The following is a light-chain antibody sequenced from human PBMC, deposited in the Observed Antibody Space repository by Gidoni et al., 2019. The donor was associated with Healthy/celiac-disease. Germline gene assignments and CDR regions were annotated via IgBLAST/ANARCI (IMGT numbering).Light chain of an antibody. CDR2: DAS. CDR3: QQRSNWPRT. V-gene: IGKV3-11*01. Sequence: EIVLTQSPATLSLSPGERATLSCRASQSVSSYLAWYQQKPGQAPRLLIYDASNRATGIPARFSGSGSGTDFTLTIRGLEPEDFAVYYRQQRSNWPRTFGQGTKVEIK. J-gene: IGKJ1*01. CDR1: QSVSSY.